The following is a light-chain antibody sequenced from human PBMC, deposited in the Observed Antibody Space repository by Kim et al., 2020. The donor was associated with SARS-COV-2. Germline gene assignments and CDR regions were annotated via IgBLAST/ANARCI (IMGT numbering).Light chain of an antibody. CDR3: MQALQTPYT. V-gene: IGKV2-28*01. CDR2: LGS. J-gene: IGKJ2*01. Sequence: DIVMTQSPLSLPVTPGEPASISCRSSQSLLHSNGYNYLDWYLQKPGQSPQLLIYLGSNRASGVPDRFSGSGSGTDFTLKISRVEAXDVGVYYCMQALQTPYTFGQGTKLEI. CDR1: QSLLHSNGYNY.